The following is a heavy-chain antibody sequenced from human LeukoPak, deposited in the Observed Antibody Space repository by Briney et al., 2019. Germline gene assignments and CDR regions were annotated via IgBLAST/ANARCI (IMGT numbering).Heavy chain of an antibody. CDR3: AKEGSYNPFDY. CDR1: GFIFSLYG. CDR2: ISYDGSNK. J-gene: IGHJ4*02. Sequence: PGGSLRLSCAASGFIFSLYGMHWGRQAPGKGLEWVAVISYDGSNKYYADSVKGRFTISRDNSKNTLYLQMTSLRADDTAVYYCAKEGSYNPFDYWGQGTLVTVSS. D-gene: IGHD1-14*01. V-gene: IGHV3-30*18.